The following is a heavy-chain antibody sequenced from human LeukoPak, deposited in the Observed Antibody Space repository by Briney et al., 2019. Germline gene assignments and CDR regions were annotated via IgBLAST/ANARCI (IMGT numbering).Heavy chain of an antibody. J-gene: IGHJ5*02. CDR3: ARLKDTTMPKNWFDP. CDR1: GGXISSSTC. V-gene: IGHV4-4*02. Sequence: SETLSLTCAVSGGXISSSTCWSWVRQTPGKGLEWIGEISDSVNTNYNPSLKSRVTISVDKSKNQVSLKLSSVTAADTAVYYCARLKDTTMPKNWFDPWGQGTLVTVSS. D-gene: IGHD5-18*01. CDR2: ISDSVNT.